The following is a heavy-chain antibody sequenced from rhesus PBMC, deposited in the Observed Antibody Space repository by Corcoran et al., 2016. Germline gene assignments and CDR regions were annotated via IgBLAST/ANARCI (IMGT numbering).Heavy chain of an antibody. CDR3: ASGLNYGAPNFGLDS. CDR2: IGG. CDR1: GDSLIRGYA. J-gene: IGHJ6*01. V-gene: IGHV4-127*01. D-gene: IGHD1-26*01. Sequence: QVQLKESGPGLVKPSETLSLTCTVSGDSLIRGYAWRWIRQPPGKGLEWIGYIGGYYNPSLKSRVTISKDTSKNQFSLNLTSVTAADTAVYYCASGLNYGAPNFGLDSWGQGVVVTVSS.